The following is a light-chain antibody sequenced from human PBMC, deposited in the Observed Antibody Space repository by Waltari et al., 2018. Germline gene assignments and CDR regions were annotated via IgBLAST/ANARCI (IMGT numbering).Light chain of an antibody. Sequence: EIVLTQSPATLSLSPGERATPSCRASQSVSAYLAWYQHKPGQAPRLLIYDASTRATGVPARFSGSGSGTDFTLTISSLEPEDSAVYYCQQRTSWPPFTFGPGTKVDVK. CDR3: QQRTSWPPFT. V-gene: IGKV3-11*01. CDR1: QSVSAY. CDR2: DAS. J-gene: IGKJ3*01.